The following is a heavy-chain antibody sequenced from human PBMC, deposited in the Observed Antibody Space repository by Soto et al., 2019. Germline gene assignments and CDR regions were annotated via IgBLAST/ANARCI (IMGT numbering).Heavy chain of an antibody. D-gene: IGHD4-17*01. CDR1: GGSISTTNYY. CDR3: ARQDYGDYLPDY. J-gene: IGHJ4*02. V-gene: IGHV4-39*01. Sequence: PSETLSLTCTVSGGSISTTNYYWGWIRQPPGKGLEWIGSIYYSGITYYNPSLKSRVTISVDTSKNLFSLKLSSVTAADTAVYSCARQDYGDYLPDYWGQGTLVTV. CDR2: IYYSGIT.